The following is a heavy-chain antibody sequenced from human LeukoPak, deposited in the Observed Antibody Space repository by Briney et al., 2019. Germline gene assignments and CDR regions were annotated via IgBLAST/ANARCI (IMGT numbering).Heavy chain of an antibody. D-gene: IGHD5-18*01. Sequence: SETLSLTCTVSGDSISTYYWSWIRQPPGKGLEWIAYIDYRGSTTYNPSLRSRVTISVDTSRNQFSLKLYSVTAADTAVYYCARSRSGYSYDHAALEIWGQGTMVTVSS. V-gene: IGHV4-59*01. CDR3: ARSRSGYSYDHAALEI. CDR2: IDYRGST. CDR1: GDSISTYY. J-gene: IGHJ3*02.